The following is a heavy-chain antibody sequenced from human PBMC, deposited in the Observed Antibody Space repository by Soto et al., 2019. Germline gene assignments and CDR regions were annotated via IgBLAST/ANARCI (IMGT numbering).Heavy chain of an antibody. CDR1: GFTFSSYG. J-gene: IGHJ4*02. CDR3: ARDLSIAVAGSPSDY. D-gene: IGHD6-19*01. CDR2: IWYDGSNK. Sequence: QVQLVESGGGVVQPGRSLRLSCAASGFTFSSYGMHWVRQAPGKGLEWVAVIWYDGSNKYYADSVKGRFTISRDNDKNTLDRQMNRLRAENTAVYYCARDLSIAVAGSPSDYWGQGTLVTVSS. V-gene: IGHV3-33*01.